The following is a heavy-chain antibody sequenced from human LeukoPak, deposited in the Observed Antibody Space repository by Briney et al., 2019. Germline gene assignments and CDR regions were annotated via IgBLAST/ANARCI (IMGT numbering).Heavy chain of an antibody. CDR1: GYTFTGYY. Sequence: ASVKVSCKASGYTFTGYYMHWVRQAPGQGLEWMGWINPNSGGTNYAQKFQGRVTMTRDTSISTAYMELSRLRSDDTGVYYCASLSAYDSSGYYPRWGQGTLVTVSS. V-gene: IGHV1-2*02. CDR3: ASLSAYDSSGYYPR. D-gene: IGHD3-22*01. J-gene: IGHJ4*02. CDR2: INPNSGGT.